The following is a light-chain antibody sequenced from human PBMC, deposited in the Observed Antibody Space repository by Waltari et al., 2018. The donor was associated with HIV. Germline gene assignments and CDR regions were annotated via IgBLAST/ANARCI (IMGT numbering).Light chain of an antibody. CDR1: SLEIGASKY. CDR3: SSFVTSTLELT. CDR2: EFT. Sequence: QSALTQPASVSASPGQSLTISCTGSSLEIGASKYTPWVHQHPGKAPRLIIYEFTKRPSSVSNRFSGSKSANTASLTIFGLQTEDEADYYCSSFVTSTLELTFGGGTKLTVL. V-gene: IGLV2-14*01. J-gene: IGLJ2*01.